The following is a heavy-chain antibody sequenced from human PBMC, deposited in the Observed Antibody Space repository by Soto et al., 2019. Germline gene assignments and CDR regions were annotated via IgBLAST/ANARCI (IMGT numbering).Heavy chain of an antibody. D-gene: IGHD2-15*01. V-gene: IGHV3-30*18. CDR2: ISYDGSNK. Sequence: QVQLVESGGGVVQPGRSLRLSCAASGFTFSSYGMHWVRQAPGKGLEWVAVISYDGSNKYYADSVKGRFTISRDNSKNTLYLQMNSLRAEDTAVYYCAQDGPLYCSGGSCYYFYYMDVWGKGTTVTVSS. CDR3: AQDGPLYCSGGSCYYFYYMDV. CDR1: GFTFSSYG. J-gene: IGHJ6*03.